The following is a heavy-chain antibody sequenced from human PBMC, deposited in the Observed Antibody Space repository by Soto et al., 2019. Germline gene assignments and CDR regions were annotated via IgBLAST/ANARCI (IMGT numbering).Heavy chain of an antibody. CDR1: GGSVSSSSYS. CDR2: IYSSENT. CDR3: ARHQSHSSSYVDP. V-gene: IGHV4-39*01. J-gene: IGHJ5*02. D-gene: IGHD6-13*01. Sequence: SETLSLTCTVSGGSVSSSSYSWGWIRQSPGQGLEWIGTIYSSENTYYNPSLLSRVTISVDTSKNQFSLKLSSVTAADTAVYYCARHQSHSSSYVDPWGQGTLVTVSS.